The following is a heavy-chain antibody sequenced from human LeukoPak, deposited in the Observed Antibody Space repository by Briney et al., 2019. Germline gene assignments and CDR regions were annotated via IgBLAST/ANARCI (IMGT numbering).Heavy chain of an antibody. J-gene: IGHJ4*02. CDR1: DGSFSGYY. Sequence: PSETLSLTCAVYDGSFSGYYWSWIRQPPGKGLEWIGEINHSGSTNYNPSLKSRVTISVDTSKNQFSLKLSSVTAADTAVYYCARGGGYYDFWSGYQTRFDYWGQGTLVTVSS. CDR3: ARGGGYYDFWSGYQTRFDY. D-gene: IGHD3-3*01. CDR2: INHSGST. V-gene: IGHV4-34*01.